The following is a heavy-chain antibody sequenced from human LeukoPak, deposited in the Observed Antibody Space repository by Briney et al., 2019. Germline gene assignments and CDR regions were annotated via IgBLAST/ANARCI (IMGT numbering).Heavy chain of an antibody. Sequence: PSETLSLTCTVSGYSISSGYYWGWIRQPPGKGLEWIGSIYHSGSTYYNPSLKSRVTISVDTSKNQFSLKLSSVTAADTAVYYYARALPVSNDLYYFDYWGQGTLVTVSS. CDR1: GYSISSGYY. J-gene: IGHJ4*02. CDR3: ARALPVSNDLYYFDY. V-gene: IGHV4-38-2*02. D-gene: IGHD1-1*01. CDR2: IYHSGST.